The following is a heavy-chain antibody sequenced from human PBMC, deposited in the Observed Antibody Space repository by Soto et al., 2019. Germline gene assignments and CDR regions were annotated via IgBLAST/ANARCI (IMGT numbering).Heavy chain of an antibody. V-gene: IGHV4-4*02. CDR2: IHHSGAT. J-gene: IGHJ6*02. CDR1: GDSITGDNW. Sequence: ETLSLTCAVSGDSITGDNWWSWVRQPPGKGLEWIGEIHHSGATNYNPSLKSRVTISVDKSKNQFSLKLNSVTAADTAMFYCATQGFYGMDVWGQGTTVTVSS. CDR3: ATQGFYGMDV.